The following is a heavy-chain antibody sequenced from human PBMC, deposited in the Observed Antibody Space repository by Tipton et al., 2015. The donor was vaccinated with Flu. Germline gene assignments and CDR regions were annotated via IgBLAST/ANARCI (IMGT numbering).Heavy chain of an antibody. CDR3: ARGPGRPMWQQLVPRRYYYYGMDV. V-gene: IGHV4-34*01. CDR2: INHSGST. CDR1: GGSFSGYY. D-gene: IGHD6-13*01. J-gene: IGHJ6*02. Sequence: TLSLTCAVYGGSFSGYYWSWIRQPPGKGLEWIGEINHSGSTNYNPSLKSRVTISVDTSKNQFSLKLSSVAAADTAVYYCARGPGRPMWQQLVPRRYYYYGMDVWGQGTTVTVSS.